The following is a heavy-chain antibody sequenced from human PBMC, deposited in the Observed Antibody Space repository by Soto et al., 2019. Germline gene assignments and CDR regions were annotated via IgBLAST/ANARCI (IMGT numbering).Heavy chain of an antibody. CDR3: AGLASKGLLQRPHYFDY. D-gene: IGHD3-9*01. Sequence: PXGSLRLSCSASGFTFTNYAMTWVRQAPGKGLEWVSSISGSGGSTYYADSVKGRFTISRDNSKNTLYLQMNSLRAEDTAVYYCAGLASKGLLQRPHYFDYWGQGTLVTVSS. J-gene: IGHJ4*02. V-gene: IGHV3-23*01. CDR1: GFTFTNYA. CDR2: ISGSGGST.